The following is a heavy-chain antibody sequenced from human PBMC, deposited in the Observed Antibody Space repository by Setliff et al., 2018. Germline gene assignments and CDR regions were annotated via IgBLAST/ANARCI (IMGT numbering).Heavy chain of an antibody. CDR3: ARKVEQWLTPHFDY. CDR2: IYTSGST. Sequence: SETLSLTCTVSGGSISSGYYYWNWIRQPAGKGLEWIGNIYTSGSTLYNPSLKSRVTISVDVSKSQFSPRLSSVTAADTAVYYCARKVEQWLTPHFDYWGRGTLVTVSS. V-gene: IGHV4-61*10. D-gene: IGHD6-19*01. J-gene: IGHJ4*02. CDR1: GGSISSGYYY.